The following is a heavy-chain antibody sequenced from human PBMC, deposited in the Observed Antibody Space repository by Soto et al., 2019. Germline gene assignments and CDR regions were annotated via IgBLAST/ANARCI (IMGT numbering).Heavy chain of an antibody. J-gene: IGHJ5*02. Sequence: SETLSLTCSVSGGSVNSPDYYWGWIRQPPGKGLQWIGYIYYSGTPHYNPSLKTRLAISIDTSKNQFSLRLSSVAAADTAIYYCASRLYYAFWSGKRPPDPWGQGKLVTVS. V-gene: IGHV4-30-4*01. CDR1: GGSVNSPDYY. D-gene: IGHD3-3*01. CDR3: ASRLYYAFWSGKRPPDP. CDR2: IYYSGTP.